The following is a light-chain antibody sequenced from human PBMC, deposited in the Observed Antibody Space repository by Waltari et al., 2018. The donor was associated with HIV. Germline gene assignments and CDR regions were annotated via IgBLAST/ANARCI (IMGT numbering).Light chain of an antibody. V-gene: IGKV2-28*01. Sequence: DIVMTQSPHSPPVTPVEPASISCRSSQSLLHSTGHNYLDCYLQKPGQSPQLLIYVGSNRASGVPDRFSGSGAGTDCTLKISRGEAEDVGVYYCMQALQTPQYTFGQGTKLEIK. J-gene: IGKJ2*01. CDR2: VGS. CDR1: QSLLHSTGHNY. CDR3: MQALQTPQYT.